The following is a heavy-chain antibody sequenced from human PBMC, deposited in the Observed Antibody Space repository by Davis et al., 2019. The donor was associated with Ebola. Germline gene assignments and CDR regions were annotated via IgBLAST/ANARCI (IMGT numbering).Heavy chain of an antibody. J-gene: IGHJ5*02. D-gene: IGHD6-19*01. V-gene: IGHV4-59*01. CDR3: AKAKDSSDWYGWFDP. CDR1: GGSISSYY. CDR2: IYYSGST. Sequence: MPSETLSLTCTVSGGSISSYYWSWIRQPPGKGLEWIGYIYYSGSTNYNPSLKSRVTISVDTSKNQFSLKLSSVTAADTAVYYCAKAKDSSDWYGWFDPWGQGTLVTVSS.